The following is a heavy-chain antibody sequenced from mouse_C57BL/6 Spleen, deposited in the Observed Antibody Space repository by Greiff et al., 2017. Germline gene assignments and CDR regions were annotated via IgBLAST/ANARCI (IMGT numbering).Heavy chain of an antibody. CDR1: GFAFSSSW. V-gene: IGHV1-82*01. D-gene: IGHD1-1*01. Sequence: QVQLQQSGPELVKPGASVKISCKASGFAFSSSWMNWVKQRPGKGLEWIGRIYPGDGDTNYNGKLKGKATLTADKSYSPAYMQLSSLTSEDSAVYFCARKDAGYYGSVPPLAYWGQGTLVTVSA. CDR3: ARKDAGYYGSVPPLAY. CDR2: IYPGDGDT. J-gene: IGHJ3*01.